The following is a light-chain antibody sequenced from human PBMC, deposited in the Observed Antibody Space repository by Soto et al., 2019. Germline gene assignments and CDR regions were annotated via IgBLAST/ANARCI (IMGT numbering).Light chain of an antibody. CDR3: SSFTNTITRYA. CDR2: EVS. CDR1: RSDVGAYNY. Sequence: QSVLTQPASVSGSPGQSIAISCTGTRSDVGAYNYVSWFQHHPGKAPKLIIYEVSYRPSGVSNRFSGSKSGDTASLTISGLQAEDEADYYCSSFTNTITRYAFGTGTKVTVL. V-gene: IGLV2-14*01. J-gene: IGLJ1*01.